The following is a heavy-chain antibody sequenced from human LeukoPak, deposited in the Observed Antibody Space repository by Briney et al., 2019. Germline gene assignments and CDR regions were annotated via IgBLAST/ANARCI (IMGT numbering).Heavy chain of an antibody. CDR2: INHSGST. CDR3: ARGDHPRGIQLWSSPAYYFDY. V-gene: IGHV4-34*01. Sequence: SETLSLTCAVYGVSFSGYYWSWIRQPPGKGLEWIREINHSGSTNYNTSLESRVNISVDTPKHQFSLKLSSVTAADTAVYYCARGDHPRGIQLWSSPAYYFDYWGQGTLVTVSS. D-gene: IGHD5-18*01. CDR1: GVSFSGYY. J-gene: IGHJ4*02.